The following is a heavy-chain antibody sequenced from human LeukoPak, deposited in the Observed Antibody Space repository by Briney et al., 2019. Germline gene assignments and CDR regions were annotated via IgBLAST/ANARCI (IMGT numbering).Heavy chain of an antibody. CDR3: AKNTYRSGWCAVTIDN. CDR2: ISYDGSNQ. D-gene: IGHD6-19*01. Sequence: GRSLRLSCAASGFTFSSYGMHWVRQAPGKGLEWVAVISYDGSNQYYADSAKGRFTISRDNSKNTLYLQTSSLRAEDTAVYYCAKNTYRSGWCAVTIDNWGQGTLVTVSS. J-gene: IGHJ4*02. V-gene: IGHV3-30*18. CDR1: GFTFSSYG.